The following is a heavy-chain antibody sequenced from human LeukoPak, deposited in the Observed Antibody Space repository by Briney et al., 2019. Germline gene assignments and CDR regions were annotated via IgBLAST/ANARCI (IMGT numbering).Heavy chain of an antibody. CDR3: ARGVGSTGTSPGLFDY. D-gene: IGHD1-1*01. V-gene: IGHV1-69*05. Sequence: SVKVSCKASGGTFSSYAISWVRQAPGQGLEWMGGIIPILGTANYAQKFQGRVTITTDESTSTAYMELSSLRSEDTAVYYCARGVGSTGTSPGLFDYWGQGTLVTVSS. CDR2: IIPILGTA. J-gene: IGHJ4*02. CDR1: GGTFSSYA.